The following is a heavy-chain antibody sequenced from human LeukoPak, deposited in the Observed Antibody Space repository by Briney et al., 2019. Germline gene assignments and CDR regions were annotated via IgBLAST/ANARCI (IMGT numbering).Heavy chain of an antibody. CDR2: IGTAGDT. CDR3: ARGKTFGGVVDV. Sequence: GGSLRLSRAASGFTFSSYDMHWVRQATGKGLEWVSAIGTAGDTYYPGSVKGRFTISRENAKNSLYLQMNSLRAGDTAVYYCARGKTFGGVVDVWGKGTTVTASS. J-gene: IGHJ6*04. D-gene: IGHD3-16*01. V-gene: IGHV3-13*01. CDR1: GFTFSSYD.